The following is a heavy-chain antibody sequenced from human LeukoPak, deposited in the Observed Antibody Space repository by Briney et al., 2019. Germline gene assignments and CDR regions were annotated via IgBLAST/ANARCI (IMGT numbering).Heavy chain of an antibody. CDR1: GYTFTGYY. CDR3: ATGLNTPYYDILVP. V-gene: IGHV1-2*02. Sequence: ASVKVSCKASGYTFTGYYMHWVRQAPGQGLEWMGWINPNSGGTNYAQKFQGRVTMTRDTSTDTAYMELSSLRSEDTAVYYCATGLNTPYYDILVPWGQGTMVTVSS. J-gene: IGHJ3*01. D-gene: IGHD3-9*01. CDR2: INPNSGGT.